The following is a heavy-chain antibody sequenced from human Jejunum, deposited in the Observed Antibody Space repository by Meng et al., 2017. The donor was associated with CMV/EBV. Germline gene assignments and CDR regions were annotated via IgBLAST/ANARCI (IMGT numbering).Heavy chain of an antibody. CDR2: ITTTSRYI. J-gene: IGHJ3*02. V-gene: IGHV3-21*06. CDR3: VRDRFGVITPDVFDI. D-gene: IGHD3-10*01. CDR1: LAFNRYN. Sequence: LAFNRYNMDWVRQGPGKGLEWVASITTTSRYINYGDSVKGRFTVSRDNAQNSVYLQKNSLRAEDTAVYYCVRDRFGVITPDVFDIWGQGTMVTVSS.